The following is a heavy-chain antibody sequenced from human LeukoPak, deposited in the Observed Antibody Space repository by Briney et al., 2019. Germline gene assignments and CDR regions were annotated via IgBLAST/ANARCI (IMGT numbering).Heavy chain of an antibody. CDR1: GGSISSYY. Sequence: SETLSLTCTVSGGSISSYYWSWIRQPPGKGLEWIGYIYYSGSTNYNPSLKSRVTISVDTSKNQFSLKLSSVTAADTAVYYCARASIAAAGTAWFDPWGQGTLVTVSS. V-gene: IGHV4-59*01. D-gene: IGHD6-13*01. CDR2: IYYSGST. J-gene: IGHJ5*02. CDR3: ARASIAAAGTAWFDP.